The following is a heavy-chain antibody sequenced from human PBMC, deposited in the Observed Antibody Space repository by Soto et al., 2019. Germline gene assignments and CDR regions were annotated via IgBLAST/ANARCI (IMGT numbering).Heavy chain of an antibody. V-gene: IGHV1-3*01. CDR2: INAGNGNK. D-gene: IGHD2-21*02. CDR1: GYTFTSYA. J-gene: IGHJ4*02. Sequence: ASVKVSCKASGYTFTSYAIHWVRQAPGQRLEWMGWINAGNGNKKYSQKFQGRVTITRDTSASPAYMELSSLRSEDTAVYYCARSIVVVTALDYWGQGTLVTVSS. CDR3: ARSIVVVTALDY.